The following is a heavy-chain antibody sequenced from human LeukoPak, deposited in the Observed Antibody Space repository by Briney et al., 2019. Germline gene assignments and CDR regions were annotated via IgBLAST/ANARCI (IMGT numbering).Heavy chain of an antibody. J-gene: IGHJ6*02. CDR2: IYPDDSDA. Sequence: GESLKISCKGSGYNFGTRWVAWVRQMPGKGLEWMGIIYPDDSDARYSPSFEGQVTISVDKSISTAYVQWGSLRASDTAIYYCAKFGIRGCSSSTRCYTSFFYYGMDVWGQGTTVTVSS. CDR1: GYNFGTRW. V-gene: IGHV5-51*01. CDR3: AKFGIRGCSSSTRCYTSFFYYGMDV. D-gene: IGHD2-2*02.